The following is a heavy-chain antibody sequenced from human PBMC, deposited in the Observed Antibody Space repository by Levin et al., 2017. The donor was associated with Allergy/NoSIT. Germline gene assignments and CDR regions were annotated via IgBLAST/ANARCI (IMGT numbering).Heavy chain of an antibody. J-gene: IGHJ6*02. CDR3: AKDYYGSGSGNDYGMDV. CDR2: ISGSGGST. CDR1: GFTFSSYA. D-gene: IGHD3-10*01. V-gene: IGHV3-23*01. Sequence: GESLKISCAASGFTFSSYAMSWVRQAPGKGLEWVSAISGSGGSTYYADSVKGRFTISRDNSKNTLYLQMNSLRAEDTAVYYCAKDYYGSGSGNDYGMDVWGQGTTVTVSS.